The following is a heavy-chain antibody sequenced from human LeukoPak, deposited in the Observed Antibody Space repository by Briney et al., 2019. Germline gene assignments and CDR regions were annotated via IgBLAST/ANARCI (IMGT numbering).Heavy chain of an antibody. V-gene: IGHV3-33*01. J-gene: IGHJ4*02. Sequence: PGGSLRLSCAASGFTFSSYGMHWVRQAPGKGLEWVAVIWYDGSKEYLADSVKGRFTISRDNSKNTVYLQMNSLKTEDTAVYYCARVIGWSLFDCWGQGTLDPVSS. D-gene: IGHD2-15*01. CDR1: GFTFSSYG. CDR3: ARVIGWSLFDC. CDR2: IWYDGSKE.